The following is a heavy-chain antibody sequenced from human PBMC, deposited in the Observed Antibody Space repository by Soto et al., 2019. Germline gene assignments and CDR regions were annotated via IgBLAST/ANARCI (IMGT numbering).Heavy chain of an antibody. D-gene: IGHD3-9*01. V-gene: IGHV1-18*01. Sequence: QVQLVQSGAEVKKPGASVKVSCKASGYTFTSYGISWVRQAPGQGLEWMGWISAYNGNTNYVQKLQGRVTMTTDTSTSTAYMELRSLRSDDTAVYYCARGGSYDILTGYYLSYYGMDVWGQGTTVIVSS. J-gene: IGHJ6*02. CDR3: ARGGSYDILTGYYLSYYGMDV. CDR2: ISAYNGNT. CDR1: GYTFTSYG.